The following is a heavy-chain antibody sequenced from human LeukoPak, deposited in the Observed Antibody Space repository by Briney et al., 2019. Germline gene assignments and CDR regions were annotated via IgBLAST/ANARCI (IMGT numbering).Heavy chain of an antibody. CDR3: ARSRTKSGSYFPFDY. J-gene: IGHJ4*02. V-gene: IGHV1-2*02. CDR1: GYTFTSYS. Sequence: ASVKVSCKASGYTFTSYSIHWVRQAPGQGLEWMGWINPNSGGTNYAQKFQGRVTMTRDTSISTAYMELSRLRSDDTAVYYCARSRTKSGSYFPFDYWGQGTLVTVSS. D-gene: IGHD1-26*01. CDR2: INPNSGGT.